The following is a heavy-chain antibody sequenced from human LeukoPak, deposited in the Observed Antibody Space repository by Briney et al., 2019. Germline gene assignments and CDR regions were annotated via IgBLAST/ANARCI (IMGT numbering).Heavy chain of an antibody. J-gene: IGHJ4*02. CDR2: VFDSGRT. V-gene: IGHV4-59*11. Sequence: SETLSLTCTVSGGSMTTHHWNWIRQTPGKGLEWIGYVFDSGRTKENPSLKSRATLSADTPKNQLSLRLSSVTAADTAVYYCTTIKRGNIFGYFDFWGQGILVTVSS. CDR3: TTIKRGNIFGYFDF. D-gene: IGHD5-18*01. CDR1: GGSMTTHH.